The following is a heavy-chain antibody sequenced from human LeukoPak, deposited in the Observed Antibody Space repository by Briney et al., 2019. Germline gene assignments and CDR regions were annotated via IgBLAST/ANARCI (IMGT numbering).Heavy chain of an antibody. Sequence: GGSLRLSCAVSGFTFSGFSMSWVRQAPGKGLEWVAKMNEYGSEIFYVDSVKGRFTISRDNSKNSLYLQMNSLRAEDTAVYYCARDYWNDGDGGDHWGQGTLVSVSS. D-gene: IGHD1-1*01. J-gene: IGHJ4*02. CDR1: GFTFSGFS. V-gene: IGHV3-7*01. CDR3: ARDYWNDGDGGDH. CDR2: MNEYGSEI.